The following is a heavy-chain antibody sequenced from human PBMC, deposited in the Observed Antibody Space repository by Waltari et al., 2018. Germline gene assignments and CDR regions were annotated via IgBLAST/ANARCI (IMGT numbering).Heavy chain of an antibody. V-gene: IGHV4-31*03. Sequence: QVQLQESGPGLVKPSQTLSLTCTVSGGSISSGGYYWSWIRQHPGKGLEWIGYIYYSGSTYYNPSLKSRVTISVDTSKNQFSRKLSSVTAADTAVYYCARGQSRPTDAFDIWGQGTMVTVSS. D-gene: IGHD4-17*01. CDR1: GGSISSGGYY. J-gene: IGHJ3*02. CDR2: IYYSGST. CDR3: ARGQSRPTDAFDI.